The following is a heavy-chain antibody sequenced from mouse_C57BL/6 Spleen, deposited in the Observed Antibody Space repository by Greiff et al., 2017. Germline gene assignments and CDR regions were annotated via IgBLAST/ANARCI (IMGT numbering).Heavy chain of an antibody. V-gene: IGHV1-55*01. J-gene: IGHJ2*01. CDR3: ARSYYGSRGDYFDY. CDR2: IYPGSGST. CDR1: GYTFTSYW. D-gene: IGHD1-1*01. Sequence: VQLQQPGAELVKPGASVKMSCKASGYTFTSYWITWVKQRPGQGLEWIGDIYPGSGSTNYNEKFKGKATLTVDTSSSTADKQLSSLTSEDYAVYYCARSYYGSRGDYFDYWGQGTTLTVSS.